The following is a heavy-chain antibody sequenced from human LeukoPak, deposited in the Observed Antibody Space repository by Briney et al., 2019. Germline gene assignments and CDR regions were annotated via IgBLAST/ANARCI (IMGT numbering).Heavy chain of an antibody. V-gene: IGHV1-46*01. J-gene: IGHJ4*02. CDR1: GYTFTRYY. D-gene: IGHD3-22*01. Sequence: ASVKVSCKASGYTFTRYYMHWVRQAPGQGLEWMGIINPSGGSTSYAQKFQGRVTMTRDTSTSTVYMELSSLMSEDTAVYYCARGPTYYYDSSGYYPYLYYWGQGTLVTVPS. CDR2: INPSGGST. CDR3: ARGPTYYYDSSGYYPYLYY.